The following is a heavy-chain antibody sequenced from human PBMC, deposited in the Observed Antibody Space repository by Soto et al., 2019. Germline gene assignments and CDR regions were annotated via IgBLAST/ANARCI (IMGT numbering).Heavy chain of an antibody. J-gene: IGHJ6*02. CDR3: ARERTVAGSSWPERLRRMDV. D-gene: IGHD6-13*01. V-gene: IGHV1-69*13. Sequence: GASVKVSCKASGGTFSSYAISRVRQAPGQGLEWMGGIIPIFGTANYAQKFQGRVTITADESTSTAYMELSSLRSEGTAVYYCARERTVAGSSWPERLRRMDVWGQGTTVTVSS. CDR2: IIPIFGTA. CDR1: GGTFSSYA.